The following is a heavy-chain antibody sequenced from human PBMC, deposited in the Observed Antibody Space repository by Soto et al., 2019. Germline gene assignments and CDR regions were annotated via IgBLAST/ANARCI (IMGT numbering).Heavy chain of an antibody. CDR2: IYYSGSI. V-gene: IGHV4-31*03. Sequence: QVQLQESGPGLVKPSQTLSLTCTVSGGSISSGGYYWSRIRQHPGKGLEWIGYIYYSGSIYYNPSLKSRVTISVDTSKNQFSLKLSSVTAADTAVCYCAREGGIVGATAAGYWGQGTLVTVSS. J-gene: IGHJ4*02. CDR3: AREGGIVGATAAGY. D-gene: IGHD1-26*01. CDR1: GGSISSGGYY.